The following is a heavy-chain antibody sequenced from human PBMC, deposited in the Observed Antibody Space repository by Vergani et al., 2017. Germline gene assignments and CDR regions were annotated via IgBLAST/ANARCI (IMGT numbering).Heavy chain of an antibody. V-gene: IGHV4-39*01. CDR2: INYSGST. CDR1: GASFKSSNYY. CDR3: ARHSTVEWLVKLGWIDP. D-gene: IGHD6-19*01. Sequence: QLQLQESGPGLVKPSATLSLTCSVSGASFKSSNYYWGWIRQPPGKGLDWIASINYSGSTYYNPSLKSLVTISVDTSKNQFSLKLGSVTAADTAVYFCARHSTVEWLVKLGWIDPWGQGILVTVSS. J-gene: IGHJ5*02.